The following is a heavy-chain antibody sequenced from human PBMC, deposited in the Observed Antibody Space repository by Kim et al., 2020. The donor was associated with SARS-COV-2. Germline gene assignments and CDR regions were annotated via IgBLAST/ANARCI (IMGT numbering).Heavy chain of an antibody. Sequence: VKSRITINPDTSKNQFSLQLNSVTPEDTAVYYCARGRVQLWFTASSEFDYWGQGTLVTVSS. J-gene: IGHJ4*02. CDR3: ARGRVQLWFTASSEFDY. V-gene: IGHV6-1*01. D-gene: IGHD5-18*01.